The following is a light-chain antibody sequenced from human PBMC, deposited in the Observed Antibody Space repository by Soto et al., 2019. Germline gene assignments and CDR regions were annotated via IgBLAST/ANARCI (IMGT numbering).Light chain of an antibody. CDR2: AAS. CDR3: QQHNSYPLT. Sequence: DIQLTQSPSFLSASVGDRVTITCRASQGISSSLAWYQQKPGKAPELLFYAASTLQSGVPSRFSGSGSGTEFTLTISSQQPEDFATYYCQQHNSYPLTFGGGTKVEIK. J-gene: IGKJ4*01. V-gene: IGKV1-9*01. CDR1: QGISSS.